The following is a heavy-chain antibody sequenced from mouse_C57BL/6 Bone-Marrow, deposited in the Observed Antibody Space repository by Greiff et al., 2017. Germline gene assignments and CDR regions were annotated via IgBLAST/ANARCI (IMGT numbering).Heavy chain of an antibody. CDR3: ASERFGNYDY. Sequence: VQLQQSGPELVRPGSSVKMSCKASGYTFTSYGINWVKQRPGQGLEWIGYIYSGNGYTEYNEKFKGKATLTSDTSSSTAYRQLSSLASEDSAIYVCASERFGNYDYWGQGTTLTVSS. CDR2: IYSGNGYT. J-gene: IGHJ2*01. D-gene: IGHD2-1*01. V-gene: IGHV1-58*01. CDR1: GYTFTSYG.